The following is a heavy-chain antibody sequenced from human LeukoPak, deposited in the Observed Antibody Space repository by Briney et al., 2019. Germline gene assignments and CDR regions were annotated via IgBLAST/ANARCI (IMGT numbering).Heavy chain of an antibody. CDR1: GYTFTSYG. CDR2: ISAYNGNT. J-gene: IGHJ5*02. Sequence: ASVKVSCKDSGYTFTSYGISWLRQAPGQGLEWMGWISAYNGNTNYAHNFRGRVTMTTDTSTTTAYTELRSLRSDDTAVYYCARDDRTGSWSWFDLWGQGTLVIVSS. V-gene: IGHV1-18*01. CDR3: ARDDRTGSWSWFDL. D-gene: IGHD6-13*01.